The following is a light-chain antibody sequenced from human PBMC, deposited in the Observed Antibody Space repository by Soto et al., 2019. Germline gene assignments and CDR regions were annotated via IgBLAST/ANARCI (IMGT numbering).Light chain of an antibody. CDR2: KAS. V-gene: IGKV1-5*03. CDR1: QSISTW. CDR3: QQYNTYRT. J-gene: IGKJ2*01. Sequence: DIQMTQSPSALSASVGDRVTITCRASQSISTWLAWYQQKPGKAPKLLIYKASSLESGVPARFSGSGSGTEFTLNISSLQPDDFATYYCQQYNTYRTFGQGTKLEIK.